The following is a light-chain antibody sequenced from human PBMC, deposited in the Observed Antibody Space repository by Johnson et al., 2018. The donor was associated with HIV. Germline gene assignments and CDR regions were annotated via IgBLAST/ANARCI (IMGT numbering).Light chain of an antibody. CDR1: SSNIGRNY. J-gene: IGLJ1*01. CDR2: DNN. Sequence: QSVLTQPPSVSAAPGQKVTISCSGSSSNIGRNYVSWYQQLPGTAPKLLIFDNNKRPSGIPDRFSASKSGTSATLGITGLPKGDEADYYCGTWDSSLSAYVFGTGTKVTVL. CDR3: GTWDSSLSAYV. V-gene: IGLV1-51*01.